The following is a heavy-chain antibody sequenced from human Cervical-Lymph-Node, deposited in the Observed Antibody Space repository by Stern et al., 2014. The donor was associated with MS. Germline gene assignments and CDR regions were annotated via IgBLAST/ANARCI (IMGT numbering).Heavy chain of an antibody. CDR1: GFTVSRDY. CDR2: IKNVGST. V-gene: IGHV3-53*01. CDR3: ARDTSSPERSDW. J-gene: IGHJ4*02. D-gene: IGHD1-1*01. Sequence: VQLVESGGGVIQPGGSLRLSCTASGFTVSRDYMTWVRQAPGKGLEWVSLIKNVGSTLYTDSVKGEFTISRDDSKNTVYLHMTSLRAEDTAMYYCARDTSSPERSDWWGQGTLVTVSS.